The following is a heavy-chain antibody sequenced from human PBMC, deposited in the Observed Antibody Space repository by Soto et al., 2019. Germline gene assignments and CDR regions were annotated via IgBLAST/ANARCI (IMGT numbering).Heavy chain of an antibody. V-gene: IGHV3-30*18. CDR2: ISYDGSNK. CDR1: GFTFSSYG. CDR3: AKGRDYYDSSALDY. Sequence: QVQLVESGGGVVQPGRSLRLSCAASGFTFSSYGMHWVRQAPGKGLEWVAVISYDGSNKYYADSVKGRFTISRDNSKNTLYLQMNSLRAEDTAVYYCAKGRDYYDSSALDYWGQGTLVTVSS. J-gene: IGHJ4*02. D-gene: IGHD3-22*01.